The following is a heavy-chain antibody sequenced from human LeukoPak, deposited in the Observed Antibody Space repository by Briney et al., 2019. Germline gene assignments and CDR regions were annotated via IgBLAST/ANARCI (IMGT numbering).Heavy chain of an antibody. CDR2: ISGSGGST. V-gene: IGHV3-23*01. J-gene: IGHJ5*02. CDR3: GRLHIADSSGWSNWVDP. D-gene: IGHD6-19*01. Sequence: GGSLRLSCAASGFTFSSYAMSWVRQAPGKRLEWVSGISGSGGSTYYADSVKGRFTISRDNSKNTLYLQMNSLKIEDTAVYYCGRLHIADSSGWSNWVDPWGQGTLVTVSS. CDR1: GFTFSSYA.